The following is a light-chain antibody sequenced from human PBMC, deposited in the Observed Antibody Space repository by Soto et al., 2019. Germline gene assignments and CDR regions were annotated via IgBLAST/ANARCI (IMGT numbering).Light chain of an antibody. CDR1: QSINSN. V-gene: IGKV3-20*01. Sequence: VMTQSPATLSVSPGEKATLSCTASQSINSNLAWYQQRPGQAPRLLIYGASSRATGIPDRFSGSGSGTDFTLTISRLEPEDFAVYYCQQYGIFPITFGQGTRLEIK. CDR2: GAS. J-gene: IGKJ5*01. CDR3: QQYGIFPIT.